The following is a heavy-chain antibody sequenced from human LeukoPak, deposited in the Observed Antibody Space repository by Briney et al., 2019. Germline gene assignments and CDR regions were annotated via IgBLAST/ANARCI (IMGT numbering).Heavy chain of an antibody. D-gene: IGHD5-24*01. Sequence: ASVKVSCKVSRYTLTELSMHWVRQAPGKGLEWMGGFDPEDGETIYAQKFQGRVTMTEDTSTDTAYMELSSLRSEDTAVYYCATVDMATIWFNYWGQGTLVTVSS. J-gene: IGHJ4*02. V-gene: IGHV1-24*01. CDR2: FDPEDGET. CDR1: RYTLTELS. CDR3: ATVDMATIWFNY.